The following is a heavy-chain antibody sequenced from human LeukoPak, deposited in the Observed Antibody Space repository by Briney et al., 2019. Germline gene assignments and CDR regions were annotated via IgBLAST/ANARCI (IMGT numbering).Heavy chain of an antibody. CDR2: IYFSGST. CDR1: GGSISSSSYH. J-gene: IGHJ2*01. D-gene: IGHD2-2*01. V-gene: IGHV4-39*01. CDR3: ARTYCSFTSCYLYWYFHL. Sequence: SETLSLTCTVSGGSISSSSYHWGWIRQPPGKGLEWIGNIYFSGSTYYNPSLKSRVTISVDMSKNQFSLKLSSVTAADTAVYYCARTYCSFTSCYLYWYFHLWGSGTLVTVSS.